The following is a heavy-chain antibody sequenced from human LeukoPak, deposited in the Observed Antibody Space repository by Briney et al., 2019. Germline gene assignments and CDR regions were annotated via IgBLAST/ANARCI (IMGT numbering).Heavy chain of an antibody. J-gene: IGHJ3*02. CDR2: ISPRSGNK. Sequence: ASEKVSCKAFGCTFDTSSITWVRQAPGQRLEWMGWISPRSGNKQYAQGVQGRVTMTTDTSRSTAYMELRSLSPDGTAVYYCTRVRNSNNWWCAFDIWGQGTMVTVSS. V-gene: IGHV1-18*01. CDR1: GCTFDTSS. CDR3: TRVRNSNNWWCAFDI. D-gene: IGHD2-8*02.